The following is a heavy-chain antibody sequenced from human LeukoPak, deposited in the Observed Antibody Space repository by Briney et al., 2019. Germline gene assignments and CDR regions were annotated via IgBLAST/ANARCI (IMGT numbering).Heavy chain of an antibody. D-gene: IGHD3-22*01. V-gene: IGHV3-30*18. CDR3: AKGAIYYDSSGFTFSDY. CDR1: GFTFSSYG. J-gene: IGHJ4*02. Sequence: GGSLRLSCAASGFTFSSYGMHWVRQAPGKGLEGVAVISYDGSNKYYADSVKGRFTISRDNSKNTLYLQMNSLRSEDTAVYYCAKGAIYYDSSGFTFSDYWGQGALVTVSS. CDR2: ISYDGSNK.